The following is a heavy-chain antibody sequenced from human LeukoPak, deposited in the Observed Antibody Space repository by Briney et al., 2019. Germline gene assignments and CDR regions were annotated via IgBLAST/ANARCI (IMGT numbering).Heavy chain of an antibody. D-gene: IGHD6-13*01. Sequence: PSETLSLTCTVSGGSINSYYWSWIRQPPGKGLEWIGEIYHSGSTNYNPSLKSRVTISVDKSKNQFSLKLSSVTAADTAVYYCARDIAAATDYWGQGTLVTVSS. V-gene: IGHV4-59*12. CDR1: GGSINSYY. J-gene: IGHJ4*02. CDR3: ARDIAAATDY. CDR2: IYHSGST.